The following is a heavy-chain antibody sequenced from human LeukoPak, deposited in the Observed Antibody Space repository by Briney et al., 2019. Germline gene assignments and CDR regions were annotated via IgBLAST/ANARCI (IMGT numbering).Heavy chain of an antibody. CDR2: ICGSDGNT. CDR3: AKVQYSDYDMNFDS. J-gene: IGHJ4*02. D-gene: IGHD5-12*01. V-gene: IGHV3-23*01. Sequence: PGGCLRLSCAASGFTFSSYVMSWVRHAPGMGLEWVSAICGSDGNTYYADSVKGRFTISRDNSKNSLYLQINSLRADDTAVYYCAKVQYSDYDMNFDSWGQGTLVTVSS. CDR1: GFTFSSYV.